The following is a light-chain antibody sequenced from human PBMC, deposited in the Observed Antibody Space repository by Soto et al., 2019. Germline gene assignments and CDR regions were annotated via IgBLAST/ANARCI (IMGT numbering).Light chain of an antibody. CDR1: QSVNIN. CDR2: EAS. V-gene: IGKV3-15*01. CDR3: QQYGDWPAT. J-gene: IGKJ1*01. Sequence: EVVMTQSPATLSVSPGESATLSCWASQSVNINLAWYYQKPGQAPRLLISEASTRATGIPARFSGGGSWTKFTLTISSLPSEDFAVYYCQQYGDWPATFGQGTKVEIK.